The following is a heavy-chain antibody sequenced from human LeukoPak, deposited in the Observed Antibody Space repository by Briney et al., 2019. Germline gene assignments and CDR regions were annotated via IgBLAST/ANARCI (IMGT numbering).Heavy chain of an antibody. CDR3: AKELSGYSYSYDY. J-gene: IGHJ4*02. Sequence: PGGSLRLSCAASGFTVSSNYMSWVRQAPGKGLEWVSIIYSGVSTYYADSVKGRFTISRDNSKNTVYLQMNSLRAEDTAVYYCAKELSGYSYSYDYWGQGTLVTVSS. V-gene: IGHV3-53*01. D-gene: IGHD5-18*01. CDR2: IYSGVST. CDR1: GFTVSSNY.